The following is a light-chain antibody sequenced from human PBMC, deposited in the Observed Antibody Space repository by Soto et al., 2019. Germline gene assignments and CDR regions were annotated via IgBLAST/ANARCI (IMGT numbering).Light chain of an antibody. CDR2: DAS. CDR3: QQRSNWPWT. V-gene: IGKV3-11*01. Sequence: DIVMTPSPESLAVSLGERATINCKTSQSVLYSSDNKNYLTWYQHKPGQAPRLLIYDASNRATGIPARFSGSGSGTDFTLTISSLEPEDFAVYYCQQRSNWPWTFGQGTKVDIK. CDR1: QSVLYSSDNKNY. J-gene: IGKJ1*01.